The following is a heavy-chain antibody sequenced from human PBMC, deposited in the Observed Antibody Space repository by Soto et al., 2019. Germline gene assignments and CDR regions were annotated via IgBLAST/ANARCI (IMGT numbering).Heavy chain of an antibody. V-gene: IGHV4-59*12. CDR3: ARDRLGVNWFDP. J-gene: IGHJ5*02. CDR1: GGSISSYY. D-gene: IGHD2-8*01. Sequence: SETLSLTCTVSGGSISSYYWSWIRQPPGKGLEWIGYIYYSGSTNYNPSLKSRVTISVDTSKNQFSLKLSSVTAADTAVYYCARDRLGVNWFDPWGQGTLVTVSS. CDR2: IYYSGST.